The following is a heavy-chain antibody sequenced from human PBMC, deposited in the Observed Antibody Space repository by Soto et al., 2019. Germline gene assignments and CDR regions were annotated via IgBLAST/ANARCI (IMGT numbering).Heavy chain of an antibody. Sequence: LRLSCAASGFTFSSYIMNWVRQAPGKGLEWVSSISSSSSYIYYADSVKGRFTISRDNAKNSLYLQMNSLRAEDTAVYYCARTPGGYYFDYWGQGTLVTVSS. CDR3: ARTPGGYYFDY. CDR1: GFTFSSYI. D-gene: IGHD1-26*01. J-gene: IGHJ4*02. CDR2: ISSSSSYI. V-gene: IGHV3-21*01.